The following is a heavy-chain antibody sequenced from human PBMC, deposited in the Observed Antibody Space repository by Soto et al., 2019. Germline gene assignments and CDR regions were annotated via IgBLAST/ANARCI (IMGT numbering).Heavy chain of an antibody. Sequence: QVPLVQSGAEVKKPGASVKVSCKASGYTFTSYGISWVRQAPGQGLEWMGWISAYNGNTNYAQKLQGRVTMTTDTSTSTAYMELRSLRSDDTAVYYCARDSRQVAVAGIPDYFDYWGQGTLVTVSS. CDR2: ISAYNGNT. CDR3: ARDSRQVAVAGIPDYFDY. D-gene: IGHD6-19*01. J-gene: IGHJ4*02. CDR1: GYTFTSYG. V-gene: IGHV1-18*01.